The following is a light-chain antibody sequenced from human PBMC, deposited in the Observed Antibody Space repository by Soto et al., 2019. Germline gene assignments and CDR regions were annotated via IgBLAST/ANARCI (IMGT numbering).Light chain of an antibody. J-gene: IGLJ2*01. CDR1: SSDVGTFNL. CDR3: CSYSGQNTLI. V-gene: IGLV2-23*01. Sequence: QSALTQPASVSASPTQAITISCTGTSSDVGTFNLVSWYQHRPGEAPILIIYEGNKRPSGISNRFSGSKSGNTASLTISGLQPEDEGDYYCCSYSGQNTLIFGGGTKLTVL. CDR2: EGN.